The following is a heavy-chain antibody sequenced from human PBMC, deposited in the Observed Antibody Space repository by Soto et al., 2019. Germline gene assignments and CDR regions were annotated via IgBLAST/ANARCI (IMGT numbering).Heavy chain of an antibody. Sequence: GGSLRLSCAASGFTFSNAWMNWVRQAPGKGLEWVGRIKSKTDGGTTDYDAPVKGRFTISRDDSKNTLYLQMNSLKTEDTAVYYCTTVNPDSSGYYYIDFDYWGQGTLVTVSS. J-gene: IGHJ4*02. CDR1: GFTFSNAW. D-gene: IGHD3-22*01. V-gene: IGHV3-15*07. CDR3: TTVNPDSSGYYYIDFDY. CDR2: IKSKTDGGTT.